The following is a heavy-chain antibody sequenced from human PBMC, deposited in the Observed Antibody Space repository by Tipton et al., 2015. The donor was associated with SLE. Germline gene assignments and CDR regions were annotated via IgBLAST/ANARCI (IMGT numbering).Heavy chain of an antibody. CDR2: IYYSGST. D-gene: IGHD5-12*01. CDR3: ARRGYDYYYYYYMDV. V-gene: IGHV4-59*07. CDR1: GGSISSYY. Sequence: TLSLTCTVSGGSISSYYWSWIRQPPGEGLEWIGYIYYSGSTNYNPSLKSRVTISVDTSKNQFSLKLSSVTAADTAVYYCARRGYDYYYYYYMDVWGKGTTVTVSS. J-gene: IGHJ6*03.